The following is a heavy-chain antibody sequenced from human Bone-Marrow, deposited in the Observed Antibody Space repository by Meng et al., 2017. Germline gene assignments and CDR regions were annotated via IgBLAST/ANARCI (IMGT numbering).Heavy chain of an antibody. CDR1: VGSISSGGYY. CDR3: ARVGYSGSRVTSYYFDY. CDR2: IYYSGST. D-gene: IGHD1-26*01. V-gene: IGHV4-31*01. Sequence: QVQLQESGPGLVKPSQTLSLTCTVSVGSISSGGYYWSWIRQHPGKGLERIGYIYYSGSTYYNPSLKSLVTISVDTSKNQFSLKLSSVTAADTAVYYCARVGYSGSRVTSYYFDYWGQGTLVTVSS. J-gene: IGHJ4*02.